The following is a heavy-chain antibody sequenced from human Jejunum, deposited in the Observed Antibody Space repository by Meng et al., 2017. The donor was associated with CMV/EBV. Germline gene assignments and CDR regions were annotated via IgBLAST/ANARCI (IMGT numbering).Heavy chain of an antibody. CDR1: IGSIRPYY. CDR2: IYYSGST. V-gene: IGHV4-59*01. Sequence: VSIGSIRPYYWSWLRQPPGKGLEWIGYIYYSGSTNYHPSLKSRVTISVDTSKNHFSLKLSSVTAADTAVYYCARGGDWNEGGRFDYWGQGTLVTVSS. J-gene: IGHJ4*02. CDR3: ARGGDWNEGGRFDY. D-gene: IGHD1-1*01.